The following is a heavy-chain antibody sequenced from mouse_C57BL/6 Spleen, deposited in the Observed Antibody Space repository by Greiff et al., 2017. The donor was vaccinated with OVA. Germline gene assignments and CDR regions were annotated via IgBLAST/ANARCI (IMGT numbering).Heavy chain of an antibody. Sequence: VQLQQSDAELVKPGASVKISCKASGYTFTDHTIPWLKQRPEQGLEWIGYIYPRDGSTKYNEKFKGKATLTADKSSSTAYMQLNSLTSEDSAVYFCARLGKIGAMYYWGQGTSGTVSS. D-gene: IGHD3-3*01. CDR2: IYPRDGST. CDR3: ARLGKIGAMYY. J-gene: IGHJ4*01. V-gene: IGHV1-78*01. CDR1: GYTFTDHT.